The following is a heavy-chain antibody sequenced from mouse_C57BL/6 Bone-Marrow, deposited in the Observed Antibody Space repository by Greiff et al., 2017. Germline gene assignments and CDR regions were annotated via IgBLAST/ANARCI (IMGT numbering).Heavy chain of an antibody. Sequence: VQLQQSGPELVKPGASVKISCKASGYTFTDYYMNWVKQSHGKSLEWIGDINPNNGGTSYNQKFKGKATLTVDKSSSTAYMELRSLTSEDSAVYYCARYPITTVVATKDYWGQGTTLTVSS. CDR2: INPNNGGT. CDR1: GYTFTDYY. D-gene: IGHD1-1*01. CDR3: ARYPITTVVATKDY. J-gene: IGHJ2*01. V-gene: IGHV1-26*01.